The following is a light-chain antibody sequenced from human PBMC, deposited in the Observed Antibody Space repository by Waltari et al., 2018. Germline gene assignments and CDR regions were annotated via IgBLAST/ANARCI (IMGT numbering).Light chain of an antibody. V-gene: IGKV1-17*01. CDR1: QVDGNT. J-gene: IGKJ2*01. Sequence: DIQMTQSPSSLSASVGDRVTITCRASQVDGNTLGWYQQKPGKAPKRLIYGASSLQSGVPSRFSGSGSGTEFTLTISSLQPEDFATFYCLQYNSYPYTFGQGTRLEI. CDR2: GAS. CDR3: LQYNSYPYT.